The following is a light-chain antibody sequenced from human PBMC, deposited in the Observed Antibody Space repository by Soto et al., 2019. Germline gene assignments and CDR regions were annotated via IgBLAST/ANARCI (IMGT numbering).Light chain of an antibody. CDR3: SSYTSTSIV. V-gene: IGLV2-14*01. CDR2: DVS. J-gene: IGLJ1*01. CDR1: SSDVGGYNY. Sequence: QSALTQPASVSGSPGQSITLSCTGTSSDVGGYNYVSWYQRHPGKAPKLMIYDVSNRPSGVSNRFSGSKSGNTASLTISGLQAEDEADYHCSSYTSTSIVFGTGTKLTVL.